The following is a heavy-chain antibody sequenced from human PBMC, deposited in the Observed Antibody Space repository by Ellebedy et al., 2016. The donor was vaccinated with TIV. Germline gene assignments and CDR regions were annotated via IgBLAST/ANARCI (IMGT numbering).Heavy chain of an antibody. Sequence: PGGSLRLSCTASGFTFSDYSMNWVRQAPGKGLEWVSSISDFSAYRFYAGSVKGRFTISRDNAKNSLYLQMDSLRAEDTAVYYCARDTVPAALDAFDIWGQGTMVTVSS. CDR2: ISDFSAYR. V-gene: IGHV3-21*01. J-gene: IGHJ3*02. CDR3: ARDTVPAALDAFDI. CDR1: GFTFSDYS. D-gene: IGHD2-2*01.